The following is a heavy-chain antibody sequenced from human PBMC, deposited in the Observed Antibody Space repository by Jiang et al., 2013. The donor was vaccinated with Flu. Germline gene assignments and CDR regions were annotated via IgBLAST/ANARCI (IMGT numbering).Heavy chain of an antibody. V-gene: IGHV1-2*06. J-gene: IGHJ5*02. CDR1: GYTFTDHY. D-gene: IGHD5-24*01. CDR2: INPNRGVT. Sequence: GAEVKKPGASVKVSCEASGYTFTDHYMHWVRQAPGQGLEWMGRINPNRGVTDYAQKFQGRVAMTRDTSISTAYMELSRLRSDDTAVYYCARGARDLYNPQWGPWGQGTLVTVSS. CDR3: ARGARDLYNPQWGP.